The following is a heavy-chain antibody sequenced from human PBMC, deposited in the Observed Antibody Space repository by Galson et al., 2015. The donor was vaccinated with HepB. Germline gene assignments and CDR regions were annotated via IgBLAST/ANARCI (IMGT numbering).Heavy chain of an antibody. CDR3: ARDSRVGAPLSGY. V-gene: IGHV1-18*04. D-gene: IGHD1-26*01. J-gene: IGHJ4*02. Sequence: SVKVSCKASGYNFISYGISWVRQAPGQGLEWMGWISNFNGDTNYAQKLQGRVTMTTETSTNTAYMELRSLRSDDTAVYYSARDSRVGAPLSGYWGQGTLVTVSS. CDR1: GYNFISYG. CDR2: ISNFNGDT.